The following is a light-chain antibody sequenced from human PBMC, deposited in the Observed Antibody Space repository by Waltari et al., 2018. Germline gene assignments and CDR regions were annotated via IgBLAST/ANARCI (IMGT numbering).Light chain of an antibody. Sequence: QSALTQPASVSGSPGQSLSLSCPGTSSDVGGYNFVSWYQQHPGKAPQLMIYDVANRPSGVSNRFSGSKSGNTASLTISGLQAEDEADYYCSSYTSSSTRVFGTGTKVTVL. CDR2: DVA. V-gene: IGLV2-14*03. J-gene: IGLJ1*01. CDR3: SSYTSSSTRV. CDR1: SSDVGGYNF.